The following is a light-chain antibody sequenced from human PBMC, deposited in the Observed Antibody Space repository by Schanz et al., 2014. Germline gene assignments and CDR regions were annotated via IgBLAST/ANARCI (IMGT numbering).Light chain of an antibody. CDR3: QQYSHWPSWA. CDR1: QSVTSW. V-gene: IGKV3-15*01. CDR2: GAS. Sequence: EIVLTQSPATLSLSPGERATLSCRASQSVTSWLAWYQQKPGQAPRLLIYGASTRATGIPAKFSGSGSETEFTLTISRLQSEDFAVYYCQQYSHWPSWAFGQGTKVEIK. J-gene: IGKJ1*01.